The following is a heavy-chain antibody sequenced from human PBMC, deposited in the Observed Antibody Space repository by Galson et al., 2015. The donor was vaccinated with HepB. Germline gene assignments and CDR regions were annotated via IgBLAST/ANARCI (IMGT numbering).Heavy chain of an antibody. D-gene: IGHD3-22*01. CDR3: AKDWATHYYDRSGYYDTTYYYYYGMDV. CDR1: GFTFSSYG. V-gene: IGHV3-30*18. J-gene: IGHJ6*02. Sequence: SLRLSCAASGFTFSSYGMHWVRQAPGKGLEWVAVISYDGSNKYYADSVKGRFTISRDNSKNTLYLQMNSLRAEDTAVYYCAKDWATHYYDRSGYYDTTYYYYYGMDVWGQGTTVTVSS. CDR2: ISYDGSNK.